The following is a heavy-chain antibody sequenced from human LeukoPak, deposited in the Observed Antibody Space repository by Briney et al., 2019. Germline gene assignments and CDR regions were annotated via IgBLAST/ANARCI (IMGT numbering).Heavy chain of an antibody. J-gene: IGHJ6*02. D-gene: IGHD3-16*01. V-gene: IGHV3-7*03. CDR2: INHNGNVN. Sequence: GGSPRLSCAASGVTLSTYAMSWARQAPGKGLEWVASINHNGNVNYYVDSVKGRFTISRDNAKNSLYLQMSNLRAEDTAVYFCARGGGLDVWGQGATVTVSS. CDR3: ARGGGLDV. CDR1: GVTLSTYA.